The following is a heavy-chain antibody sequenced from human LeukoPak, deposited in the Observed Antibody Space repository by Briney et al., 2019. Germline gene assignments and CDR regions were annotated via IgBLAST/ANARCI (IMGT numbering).Heavy chain of an antibody. CDR2: INSSGGST. J-gene: IGHJ3*02. V-gene: IGHV1-46*01. D-gene: IGHD3-22*01. CDR1: GYTFISYY. Sequence: GASVKVSCKASGYTFISYYMHWVRQAPGQGLEWMGIINSSGGSTSYTQKFQGRVTMTRDTSTSTVYMELSSLRSEDTAVYYCARSSGSDMGAFDIWGQGTMVTVSS. CDR3: ARSSGSDMGAFDI.